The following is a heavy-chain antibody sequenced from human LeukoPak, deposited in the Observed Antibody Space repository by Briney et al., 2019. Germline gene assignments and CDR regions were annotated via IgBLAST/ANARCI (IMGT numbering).Heavy chain of an antibody. CDR1: GGSFSGYY. Sequence: SETLSLTCAVYGGSFSGYYWSWIRQPPAKGLEWIGEINHSGSTNYNPSLKSRVTISVDTSKNQFSLKLSSVTAADTAVYYCASPAVAGIRGTYYYYYGMDVWGKGTTVTVSS. CDR3: ASPAVAGIRGTYYYYYGMDV. D-gene: IGHD6-19*01. CDR2: INHSGST. J-gene: IGHJ6*04. V-gene: IGHV4-34*01.